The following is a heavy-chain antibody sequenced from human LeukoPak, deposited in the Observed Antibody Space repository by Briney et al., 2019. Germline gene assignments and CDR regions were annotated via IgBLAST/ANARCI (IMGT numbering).Heavy chain of an antibody. V-gene: IGHV3-11*06. CDR2: ISDSSGYK. D-gene: IGHD7-27*01. CDR1: GFTFSDYY. J-gene: IGHJ4*02. CDR3: ARGELTGYFDY. Sequence: GGSLRLSCAASGFTFSDYYMSWIRQTPGKGLEWVSYISDSSGYKNYADSLKGRFTISRDNAKNSVYLQMNSLSAEDTAVYYCARGELTGYFDYWAQGTLVTVSS.